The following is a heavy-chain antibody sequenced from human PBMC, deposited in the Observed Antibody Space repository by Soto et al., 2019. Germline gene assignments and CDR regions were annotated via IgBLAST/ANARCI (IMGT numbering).Heavy chain of an antibody. J-gene: IGHJ4*02. CDR2: TDNDGVGT. CDR3: ARVGGFDPIHDY. Sequence: EVQLVESGGGLVQPGGSLRLSCAASGFTFSRHWMHWVRQIPGKGLMWVSRTDNDGVGTSYAYSVRGRFTMSRDNAKNTLYLQMDDLRVEDTAVYFCARVGGFDPIHDYWGQGTLVTVSS. D-gene: IGHD5-12*01. CDR1: GFTFSRHW. V-gene: IGHV3-74*01.